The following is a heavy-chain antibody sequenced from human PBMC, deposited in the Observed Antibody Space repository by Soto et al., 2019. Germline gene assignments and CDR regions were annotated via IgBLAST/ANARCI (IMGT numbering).Heavy chain of an antibody. J-gene: IGHJ4*02. CDR3: AKDFFYFNSRRLVIFDY. CDR2: IRYDGSIE. D-gene: IGHD2-21*01. CDR1: GFNFSNYG. Sequence: QVQLVESGGGVVQPGKSLRLSCAASGFNFSNYGMHLVRQAPGKGLEWVAVIRYDGSIEYYADSVKGRFTISRDNSKNTLSLQMNSLRADDPAVYYCAKDFFYFNSRRLVIFDYWGQGTLITVSS. V-gene: IGHV3-30*18.